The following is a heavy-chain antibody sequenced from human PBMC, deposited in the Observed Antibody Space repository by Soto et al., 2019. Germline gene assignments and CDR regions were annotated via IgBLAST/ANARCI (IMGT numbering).Heavy chain of an antibody. V-gene: IGHV1-18*01. D-gene: IGHD6-19*01. J-gene: IGHJ6*02. Sequence: ASVKVSCKASGYTFTSYGISWVRKATGQGLEWMGWISAYNGNTNYAKKLQGRGTMTTDTSTSTAYMELRSLRSDDTAVYYCAREGAGLSSGWRYYYYGMDVWGQGTTVTVSS. CDR3: AREGAGLSSGWRYYYYGMDV. CDR1: GYTFTSYG. CDR2: ISAYNGNT.